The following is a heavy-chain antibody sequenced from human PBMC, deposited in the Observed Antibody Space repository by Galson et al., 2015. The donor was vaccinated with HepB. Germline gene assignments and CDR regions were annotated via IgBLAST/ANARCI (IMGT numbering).Heavy chain of an antibody. J-gene: IGHJ4*02. CDR2: INAGNGNT. D-gene: IGHD5-12*01. CDR3: ARVLGAGYSDYDYAFYFDY. Sequence: SVKVSCKASGYTFTSYAMHWVRQAPGQRLEWMGWINAGNGNTKYSQKFQGRVTITRDTSASTAYMELSSLRSEDTAVYYCARVLGAGYSDYDYAFYFDYWGQGTLVTVSS. CDR1: GYTFTSYA. V-gene: IGHV1-3*01.